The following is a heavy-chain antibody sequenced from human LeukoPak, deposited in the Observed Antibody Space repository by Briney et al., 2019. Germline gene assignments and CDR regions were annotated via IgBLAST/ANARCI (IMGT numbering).Heavy chain of an antibody. CDR1: GFTFGDYA. D-gene: IGHD2-2*01. CDR3: TRGKYQENFDY. V-gene: IGHV3-49*03. CDR2: IRSKAYGGTT. J-gene: IGHJ4*02. Sequence: GGSLRLSCTASGFTFGDYAMSWFRQAPGKGLEWVGFIRSKAYGGTTEYAATVKGRFTISRDDSKSIAYLQMNSLKTEDTAVYYCTRGKYQENFDYWGQGTLVTVSS.